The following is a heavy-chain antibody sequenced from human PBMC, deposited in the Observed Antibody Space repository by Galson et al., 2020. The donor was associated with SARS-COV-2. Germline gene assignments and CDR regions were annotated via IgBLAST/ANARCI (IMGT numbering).Heavy chain of an antibody. J-gene: IGHJ3*02. Sequence: GGSLRLSCAASGFTFSNAWLSWVRQSPGKGLEWVGRIKSKSDGGTTDYAAPVKGRFTISRDDSKNTLYLQMNSLKTEDTAVYYCTTDYDILTDYYSIDGFDIWGQGTMVTVSS. V-gene: IGHV3-15*01. CDR1: GFTFSNAW. CDR3: TTDYDILTDYYSIDGFDI. CDR2: IKSKSDGGTT. D-gene: IGHD3-9*01.